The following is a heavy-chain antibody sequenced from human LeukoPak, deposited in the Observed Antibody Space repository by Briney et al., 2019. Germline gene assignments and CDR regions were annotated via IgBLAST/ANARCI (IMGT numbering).Heavy chain of an antibody. CDR1: GYIFTSYW. CDR3: ATRRDQGEGFDH. CDR2: IYPGISDT. Sequence: GESLKISCKGSGYIFTSYWIGWVRQMPGKGLEWMGIIYPGISDTRYGPSFEGQVTISVDKSITTAYLQWRSLKASDTAMYYCATRRDQGEGFDHWGQGTLVTVSS. V-gene: IGHV5-51*01. J-gene: IGHJ4*02.